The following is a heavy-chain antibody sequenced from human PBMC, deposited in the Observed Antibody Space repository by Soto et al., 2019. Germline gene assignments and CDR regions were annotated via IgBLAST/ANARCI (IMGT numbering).Heavy chain of an antibody. CDR3: GRDYYYDRSGYSPLDY. CDR2: ISGSGSYI. J-gene: IGHJ4*02. D-gene: IGHD3-22*01. V-gene: IGHV3-21*04. Sequence: EVHLVESGGGLVKPGGSLRLSCAASGFTFSSYSMNWVRQAPGKGLEWVSSISGSGSYISYADSVKGRFTISRDTTKNWLDRRMNSLSAEATAVYSCGRDYYYDRSGYSPLDYWGRGTLVTVSS. CDR1: GFTFSSYS.